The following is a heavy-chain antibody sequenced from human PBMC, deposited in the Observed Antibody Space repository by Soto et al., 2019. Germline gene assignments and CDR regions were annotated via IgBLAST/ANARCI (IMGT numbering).Heavy chain of an antibody. CDR2: IRSKANSYAT. J-gene: IGHJ4*02. D-gene: IGHD4-4*01. CDR1: GFTSVGP. CDR3: TRQPPYSNSDFDY. V-gene: IGHV3-73*01. Sequence: GGSLRLSCAASGFTSVGPDWVRQASGKGLEWVGRIRSKANSYATAYAASVKGRFTISRDDSKNTAYLQMNSLKTEDTAVYYCTRQPPYSNSDFDYWGQGTLVTVSS.